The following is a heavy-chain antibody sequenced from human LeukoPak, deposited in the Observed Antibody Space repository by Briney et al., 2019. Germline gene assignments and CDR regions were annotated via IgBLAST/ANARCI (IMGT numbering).Heavy chain of an antibody. D-gene: IGHD6-19*01. CDR2: INPKSGVT. CDR1: AYTLSGYY. Sequence: GASVKVSCKASAYTLSGYYMHWVRQAPGQGLEWMGWINPKSGVTDYAQKFQGRVTMTWDTSINTTFMELSMLRSDDTAVYYCARRIAVAGSPVYYFDYWGQGTLVTVSS. CDR3: ARRIAVAGSPVYYFDY. J-gene: IGHJ4*02. V-gene: IGHV1-2*02.